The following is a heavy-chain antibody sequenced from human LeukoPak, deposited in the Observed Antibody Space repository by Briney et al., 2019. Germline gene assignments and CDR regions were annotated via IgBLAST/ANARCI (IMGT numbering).Heavy chain of an antibody. CDR3: VSFYETN. V-gene: IGHV3-74*01. CDR1: GNYW. D-gene: IGHD2-2*01. Sequence: GRSLRLSCAASGNYWMHWVRQAPGKGLVWVSHVNSDGSWTSHADSVKGRFTISKDNAKNTVYLQMNNLRTEDTAVYYCVSFYETNWGRGTLVTVSS. J-gene: IGHJ4*02. CDR2: VNSDGSWT.